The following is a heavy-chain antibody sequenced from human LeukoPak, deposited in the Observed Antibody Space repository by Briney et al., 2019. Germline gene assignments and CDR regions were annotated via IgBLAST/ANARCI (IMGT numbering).Heavy chain of an antibody. J-gene: IGHJ6*02. V-gene: IGHV1-2*02. CDR2: GGT. CDR3: ARNDFWSGYYSVYYYYGMDV. Sequence: GGTNYAQKFQGRVTMTRDTSISTAYMELSRLRSDDTAVYYCARNDFWSGYYSVYYYYGMDVWGQGTTVTVSS. D-gene: IGHD3-3*01.